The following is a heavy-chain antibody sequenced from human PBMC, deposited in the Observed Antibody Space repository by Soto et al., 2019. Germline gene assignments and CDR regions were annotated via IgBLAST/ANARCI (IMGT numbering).Heavy chain of an antibody. CDR2: IYSGGST. J-gene: IGHJ6*02. Sequence: XGSLRLSCASSVFTVSSNYMSWVRQAPGKWLEWVSVIYSGGSTYYADSVKGRFTISRDNSKNTLYLQMNSLRAEDTAVYYCAREPVVTAYYYYGRDGGGQGITVTVXS. D-gene: IGHD2-15*01. CDR1: VFTVSSNY. V-gene: IGHV3-53*01. CDR3: AREPVVTAYYYYGRDG.